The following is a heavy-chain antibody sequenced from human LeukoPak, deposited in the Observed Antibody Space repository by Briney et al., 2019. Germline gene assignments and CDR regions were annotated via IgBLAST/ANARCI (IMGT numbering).Heavy chain of an antibody. Sequence: PSETLSLTCTVSGGSISNFYWSWVRQSPGEGPEWIGYIPYSGTNNYNPSLTSRVTISVDTSKNQFSLKLSSVTAADTAVYYCATHPPRFCSGGTCSDYWGQGTLVTVSS. CDR3: ATHPPRFCSGGTCSDY. CDR1: GGSISNFY. CDR2: IPYSGTN. D-gene: IGHD2-15*01. V-gene: IGHV4-59*01. J-gene: IGHJ4*02.